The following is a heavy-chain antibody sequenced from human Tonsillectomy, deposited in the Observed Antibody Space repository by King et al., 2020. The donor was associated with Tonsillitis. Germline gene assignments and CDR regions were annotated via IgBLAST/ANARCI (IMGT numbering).Heavy chain of an antibody. CDR3: ARELRQGLWFDP. J-gene: IGHJ5*02. Sequence: VQLQESGPGLVKPSQTLSLSCNVSGGSISSGDYYWSWVRQPPGEGLDWIGYIYSSGSTYYNPSLRSRVTILLDTSKNQFSLKLRSVTAADTAMYYCARELRQGLWFDPWGQGTLVIGSS. CDR2: IYSSGST. D-gene: IGHD3-3*01. CDR1: GGSISSGDYY. V-gene: IGHV4-30-4*01.